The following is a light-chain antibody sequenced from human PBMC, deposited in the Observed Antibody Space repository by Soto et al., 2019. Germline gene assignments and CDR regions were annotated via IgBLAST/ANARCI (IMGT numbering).Light chain of an antibody. J-gene: IGKJ2*01. V-gene: IGKV1-9*01. CDR1: QAIYSY. Sequence: DIQLTQSPFFLSASVGDRVTISCRASQAIYSYLAWYQQKPGKAPKLLIFGTSKLQSGVPSRFSGSGSGTEFTLTIRSLQSEDFAVYYCHQYNTRPPYTCGQGTKLEIK. CDR2: GTS. CDR3: HQYNTRPPYT.